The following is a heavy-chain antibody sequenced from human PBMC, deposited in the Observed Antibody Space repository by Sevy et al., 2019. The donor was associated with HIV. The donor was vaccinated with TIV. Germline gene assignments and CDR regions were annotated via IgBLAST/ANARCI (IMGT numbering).Heavy chain of an antibody. CDR3: AKEGGRGYSYGLSPQYFDY. D-gene: IGHD5-18*01. V-gene: IGHV3-23*01. CDR2: ISGSGGST. CDR1: GFTFSSYA. Sequence: GGSLRLSCAASGFTFSSYAMSWARQAPGKGLEWVSAISGSGGSTYYADSVKGRFTISRDNSKNTLYLQMNSLRAEDTAVYYCAKEGGRGYSYGLSPQYFDYWGQGTLVTVSS. J-gene: IGHJ4*02.